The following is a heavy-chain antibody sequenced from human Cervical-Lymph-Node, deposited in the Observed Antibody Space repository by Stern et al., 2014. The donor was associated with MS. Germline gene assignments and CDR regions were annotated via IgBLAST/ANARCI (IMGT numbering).Heavy chain of an antibody. Sequence: VQLVESGAEVKKPGSSVKVSCKASGGTFRSYAISWVRQATGQGLEWMGGIIPIFGTANNAQKFQGRVTITADESTSTAYMELSSLRSEDTAVYYCARDRWDGGNLFDYWGQGTLVPVSS. CDR1: GGTFRSYA. CDR3: ARDRWDGGNLFDY. D-gene: IGHD4-23*01. V-gene: IGHV1-69*01. J-gene: IGHJ4*02. CDR2: IIPIFGTA.